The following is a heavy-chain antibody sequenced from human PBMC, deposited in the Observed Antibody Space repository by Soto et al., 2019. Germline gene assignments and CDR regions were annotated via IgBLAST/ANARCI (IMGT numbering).Heavy chain of an antibody. CDR3: ARVVVIARIRWYFDL. D-gene: IGHD2-21*01. V-gene: IGHV1-18*01. CDR2: ISAYNGNT. CDR1: GYTFTSYG. J-gene: IGHJ2*01. Sequence: ASVKVSCKASGYTFTSYGISWVRQAPGQGLEWMGWISAYNGNTNYAQKLQGRVTMTTDTSTSTAYMELRSLRSDDTAVYYCARVVVIARIRWYFDLWGRGTLVTVSS.